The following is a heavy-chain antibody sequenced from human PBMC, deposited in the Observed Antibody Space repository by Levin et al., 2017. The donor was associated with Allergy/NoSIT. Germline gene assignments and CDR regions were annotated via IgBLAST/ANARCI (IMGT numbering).Heavy chain of an antibody. CDR2: ISGSGGST. J-gene: IGHJ1*01. CDR1: GFTFSSYA. D-gene: IGHD3-16*01. V-gene: IGHV3-23*01. CDR3: AKLGLASLNFQH. Sequence: LSLTCAASGFTFSSYAMSWVRQAPGKGLEWVSAISGSGGSTYYADSVKGRFTISRDNSKNTLYLQMNSLRAEDTAVYYCAKLGLASLNFQHWGQGTLVTVSS.